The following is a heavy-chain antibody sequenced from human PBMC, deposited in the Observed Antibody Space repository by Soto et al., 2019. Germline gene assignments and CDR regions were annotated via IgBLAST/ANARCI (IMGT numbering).Heavy chain of an antibody. CDR2: ISPYTGNT. V-gene: IGHV1-18*01. Sequence: QVQLVQSGDEVKKPGASVKVSCKASGYIFVNYGIAWVRQAPGQGLEWMGWISPYTGNTHSATKIQGRLTMTTDTXTSTAYMDLGGLTSDDTAVYYCVMVDNYVTPTPQDVWGQGTTVTVSS. D-gene: IGHD3-16*01. CDR1: GYIFVNYG. CDR3: VMVDNYVTPTPQDV. J-gene: IGHJ6*02.